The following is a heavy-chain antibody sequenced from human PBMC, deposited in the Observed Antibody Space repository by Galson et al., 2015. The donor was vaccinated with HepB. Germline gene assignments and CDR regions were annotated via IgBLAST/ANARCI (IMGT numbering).Heavy chain of an antibody. D-gene: IGHD3-10*01. CDR1: GITFDDYG. J-gene: IGHJ4*02. CDR3: ARGYGGFFDY. V-gene: IGHV3-20*01. Sequence: SLRLSCAASGITFDDYGMSWVRQGPGKGLEWVSGINWKADSTGYADSVKGRFTISRDHAKNSLYLQMNSLKAEDTALYHCARGYGGFFDYWGQGTLVTVSS. CDR2: INWKADST.